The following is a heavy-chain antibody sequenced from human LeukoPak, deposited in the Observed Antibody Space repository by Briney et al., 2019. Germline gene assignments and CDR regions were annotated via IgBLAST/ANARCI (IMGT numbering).Heavy chain of an antibody. CDR3: ARGRWLPNAFDI. CDR1: GGSISSYY. D-gene: IGHD5-24*01. CDR2: IYYSGRT. Sequence: PSETLSLTCTVSGGSISSYYWTWIRHPPGKGLELIGYIYYSGRTDYNPSLKSRVTISVDTSKHQFSMKLKSVTAADTAVYFCARGRWLPNAFDIWGQGTMVTVFS. V-gene: IGHV4-59*01. J-gene: IGHJ3*02.